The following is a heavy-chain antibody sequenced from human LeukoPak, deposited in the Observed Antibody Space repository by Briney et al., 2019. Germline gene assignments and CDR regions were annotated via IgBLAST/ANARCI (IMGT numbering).Heavy chain of an antibody. CDR1: GFTFSSYG. Sequence: PGRSLRLSCAASGFTFSSYGMHWVRQAPGKGLEWVAVISYDGSNKYYADSVKGRFTISRDNSKNTLYLQMNSLRAEDTAVYYCAKDLNTDVTADYYYGMDVWGQGTTVTVSS. V-gene: IGHV3-30*18. CDR3: AKDLNTDVTADYYYGMDV. CDR2: ISYDGSNK. D-gene: IGHD2-21*02. J-gene: IGHJ6*02.